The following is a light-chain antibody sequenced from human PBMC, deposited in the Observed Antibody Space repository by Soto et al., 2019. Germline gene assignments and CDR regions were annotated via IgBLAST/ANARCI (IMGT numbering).Light chain of an antibody. CDR3: QVCDSSSDHVV. CDR2: YVS. CDR1: NIGSKS. V-gene: IGLV3-21*04. Sequence: SYELTQPPSVSVAPGKTARITCGGNNIGSKSVHWYPQKPDQAPVLVISYVSDRPSGIPARCSGSNSGSTATLTISRVEAGDEGDYYCQVCDSSSDHVVFGGGTKLTVL. J-gene: IGLJ2*01.